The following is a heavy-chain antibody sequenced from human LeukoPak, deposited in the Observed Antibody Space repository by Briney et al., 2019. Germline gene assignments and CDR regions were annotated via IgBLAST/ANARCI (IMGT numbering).Heavy chain of an antibody. CDR1: GGSISSYY. Sequence: PSETLSLTCTVSGGSISSYYWSWLRQPPGKGREGMGYIYYSGSTNYNPSLTSRGNISVDTSKNQFSLKLSSVTAADTAVYYCARDLWGSSSWFDPWGQGTLVTVSS. D-gene: IGHD6-6*01. CDR3: ARDLWGSSSWFDP. J-gene: IGHJ5*02. V-gene: IGHV4-59*01. CDR2: IYYSGST.